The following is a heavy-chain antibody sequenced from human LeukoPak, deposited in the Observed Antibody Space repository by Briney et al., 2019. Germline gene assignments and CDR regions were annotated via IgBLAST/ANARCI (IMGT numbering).Heavy chain of an antibody. CDR3: ARDKSTSCYYFDY. CDR2: IWYDGSFK. V-gene: IGHV3-33*01. D-gene: IGHD2-2*01. J-gene: IGHJ4*02. CDR1: GFTFSSHG. Sequence: PGGSLRLSCAASGFTFSSHGMHWVRQAPGKGLEWVAVIWYDGSFKYYADSVKGRFTISRDNSNSTVYLQMNSLRAEDTAVYYCARDKSTSCYYFDYWGQGTLVTVSS.